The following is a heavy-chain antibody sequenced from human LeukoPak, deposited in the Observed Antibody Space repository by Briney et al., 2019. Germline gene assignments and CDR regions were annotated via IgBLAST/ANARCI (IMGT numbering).Heavy chain of an antibody. Sequence: GRSLRPSCAAAGLTFSGSAMHWVRQASGKWLEWVGCIRSKDIRCATVYGASVKGGLTIYRDDTKITAYLQMNSLKTEDSAVYYCTRPPKNGYNDAFDIWGQGTMVTVSS. CDR3: TRPPKNGYNDAFDI. V-gene: IGHV3-73*01. CDR1: GLTFSGSA. J-gene: IGHJ3*02. D-gene: IGHD5-24*01. CDR2: IRSKDIRCAT.